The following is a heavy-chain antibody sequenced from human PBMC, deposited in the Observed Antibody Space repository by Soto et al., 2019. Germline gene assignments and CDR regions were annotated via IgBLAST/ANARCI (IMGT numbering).Heavy chain of an antibody. CDR2: ISYDGSNK. D-gene: IGHD3-22*01. Sequence: GGSLRLSCAASGFTFSSYGMHWVRQAPGKGLEWVAVISYDGSNKYYADSVKGRFTISRDNSKNTLYLQMNSLRAEDTAVYYCAKDQVRGDSGYYSFDRYGMDVWGQGPTVTVSS. V-gene: IGHV3-30*18. CDR1: GFTFSSYG. J-gene: IGHJ6*02. CDR3: AKDQVRGDSGYYSFDRYGMDV.